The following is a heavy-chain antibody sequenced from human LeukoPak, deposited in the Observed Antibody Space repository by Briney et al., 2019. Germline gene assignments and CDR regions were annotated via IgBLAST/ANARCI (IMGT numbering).Heavy chain of an antibody. V-gene: IGHV3-30*18. D-gene: IGHD6-13*01. CDR1: GFTFSNAW. CDR2: IAYDGVEK. J-gene: IGHJ6*02. CDR3: AKDRGEESSSWKPHYYSMDV. Sequence: PGGSLRLSCAVSGFTFSNAWMSWVRQAPGKGLEWVAVIAYDGVEKYYVDSVKGRFTVSRDNSKNTLFLEMNSLRAEDTAVYYCAKDRGEESSSWKPHYYSMDVWGQGTAVSVSS.